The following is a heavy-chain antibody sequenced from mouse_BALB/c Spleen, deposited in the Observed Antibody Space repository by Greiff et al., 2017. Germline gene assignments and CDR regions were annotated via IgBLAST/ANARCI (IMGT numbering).Heavy chain of an antibody. D-gene: IGHD1-1*01. Sequence: EVKLMESGGGLVQPGGSLKLSCAASGFTFSSYGMSWVRQTPDKRLELVATINSNGGSTYYPDSVKGRFTISRDNAKNTLYLQMSSLKSEDTAMYYCARDRPHYYGSSYYAMDYWGQGTSVTVSS. CDR3: ARDRPHYYGSSYYAMDY. V-gene: IGHV5-6-3*01. J-gene: IGHJ4*01. CDR1: GFTFSSYG. CDR2: INSNGGST.